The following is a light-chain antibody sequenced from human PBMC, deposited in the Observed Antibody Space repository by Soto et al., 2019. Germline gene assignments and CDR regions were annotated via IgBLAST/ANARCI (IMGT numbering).Light chain of an antibody. Sequence: EIVLTQSPGTLSLSPVERATLSCRASQSVSSSYLAWYQQTPGQTPRLLIYAASSRATGIPDRFSGSGSGTDFSLTISRLEAEDFAVYYCQQYGSSPRTFGQGTKVDIK. CDR2: AAS. CDR3: QQYGSSPRT. V-gene: IGKV3-20*01. CDR1: QSVSSSY. J-gene: IGKJ1*01.